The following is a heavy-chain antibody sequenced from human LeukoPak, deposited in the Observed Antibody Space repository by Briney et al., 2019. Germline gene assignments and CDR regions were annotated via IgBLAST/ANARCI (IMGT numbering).Heavy chain of an antibody. CDR3: ARAPDAFDI. CDR1: GFTFSSYA. CDR2: IYYSGST. V-gene: IGHV4-38-2*01. Sequence: PGGSLRLSCAASGFTFSSYAMSWVRQPPGKGLEWIGSIYYSGSTYYNPSLKSRVTISVDTSKNQFSLKLSSVTAADTAVYYCARAPDAFDIWGQGTMVTVSS. J-gene: IGHJ3*02.